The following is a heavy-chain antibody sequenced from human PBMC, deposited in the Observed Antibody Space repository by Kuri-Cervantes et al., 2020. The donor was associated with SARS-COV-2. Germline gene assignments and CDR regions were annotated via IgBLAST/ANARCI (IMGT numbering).Heavy chain of an antibody. D-gene: IGHD6-13*01. CDR3: ARDSGPPAVAAAGTLPNDALDI. CDR2: INAGNGNT. CDR1: GYTFTSYA. V-gene: IGHV1-3*01. Sequence: ASVKVSCKASGYTFTSYAMHWVRQAPGQRLEWMGWINAGNGNTKYSQKFQGRVTITRDTSASTACIELSSLRSEDTAVYYCARDSGPPAVAAAGTLPNDALDIWGQGTMVTVSS. J-gene: IGHJ3*02.